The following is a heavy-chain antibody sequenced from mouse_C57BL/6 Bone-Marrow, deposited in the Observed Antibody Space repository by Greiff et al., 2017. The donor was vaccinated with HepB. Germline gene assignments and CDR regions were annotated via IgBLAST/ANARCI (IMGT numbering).Heavy chain of an antibody. CDR2: INPNNGGT. J-gene: IGHJ2*01. D-gene: IGHD2-5*01. Sequence: VQLKQSGPELVKPGASVKIPCKASGYTFTDYNMDWVKQSHGKSLEWIGDINPNNGGTIYNQKFKGKATLTVDKSSSTAYMELRSLTSEDTAVYYCARRAYYSNYLTFDYWGQGTTLTVSS. CDR1: GYTFTDYN. V-gene: IGHV1-18*01. CDR3: ARRAYYSNYLTFDY.